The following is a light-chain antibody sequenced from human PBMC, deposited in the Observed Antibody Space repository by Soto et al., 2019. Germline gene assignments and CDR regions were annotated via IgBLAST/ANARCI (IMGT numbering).Light chain of an antibody. CDR2: DVG. V-gene: IGLV2-14*01. J-gene: IGLJ1*01. CDR1: SSDVGAYNY. CDR3: SSYTRSSTLV. Sequence: QSVLTQPASVSGSPGQSITISCTGTSSDVGAYNYVSWYQQHPGEVPKLMIFDVGKRPSGISNRFSGSKSGNTASLTISGLQAEDEADYYCSSYTRSSTLVFGTGTKVTVL.